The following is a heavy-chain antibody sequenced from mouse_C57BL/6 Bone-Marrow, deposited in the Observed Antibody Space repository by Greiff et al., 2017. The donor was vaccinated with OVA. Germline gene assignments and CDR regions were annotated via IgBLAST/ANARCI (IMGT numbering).Heavy chain of an antibody. CDR1: GYTFTSYW. D-gene: IGHD2-4*01. V-gene: IGHV1-69*01. CDR3: ARGMRLRGNWYFDV. J-gene: IGHJ1*03. CDR2: IDPSDSYT. Sequence: VQLQQPGAELVMPGASVKLSCKASGYTFTSYWMHWVKQRPGQGLEWIGEIDPSDSYTNYNQKFKGKSTLTVDKSSSTAYMQLSSLTSEDSAVYYCARGMRLRGNWYFDVWGTGTTVTVSS.